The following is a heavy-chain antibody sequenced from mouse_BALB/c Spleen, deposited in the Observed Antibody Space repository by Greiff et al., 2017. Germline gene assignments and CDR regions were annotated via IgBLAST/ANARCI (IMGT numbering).Heavy chain of an antibody. V-gene: IGHV5-17*02. D-gene: IGHD4-1*02. CDR3: ARYPQLGSLDY. CDR1: GFTFSSFG. Sequence: EVKLMESGGGLVQPGGSRKLSCAASGFTFSSFGMHWVRQAPEKGLEWVAYISSGSSTIYYADTVKGRFTISRDNPKNTLFLQMTSLRSEDTAMYYCARYPQLGSLDYWGQGTTLTVSS. J-gene: IGHJ2*01. CDR2: ISSGSSTI.